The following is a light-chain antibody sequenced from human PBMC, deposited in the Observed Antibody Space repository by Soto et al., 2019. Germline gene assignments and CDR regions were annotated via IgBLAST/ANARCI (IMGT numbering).Light chain of an antibody. Sequence: EIVLTQSPATLSLSPGERATLSCRTSQSVSKYFAWYQQKPGRAPRLLIYDASSRATGIPARFIGSGSGTDFTRTISSLEPEDFAIDYCQQRNNWPITFGQGTRLEIK. CDR1: QSVSKY. J-gene: IGKJ5*01. CDR3: QQRNNWPIT. V-gene: IGKV3-11*01. CDR2: DAS.